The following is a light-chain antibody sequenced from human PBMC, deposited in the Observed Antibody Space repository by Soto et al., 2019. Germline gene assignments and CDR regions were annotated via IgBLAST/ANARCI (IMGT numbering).Light chain of an antibody. V-gene: IGLV2-14*02. CDR2: EGS. CDR1: SSDFGSYNL. CDR3: SSYASSTTPYV. J-gene: IGLJ1*01. Sequence: QSELTQPASVSGSRGRSITISCTRTSSDFGSYNLVSWYQQHPGKAPKLMIYEGSKRPSGVSNRFSGSKSGNTASLTISGLQAEDEADYYYSSYASSTTPYVVGTGTKVTV.